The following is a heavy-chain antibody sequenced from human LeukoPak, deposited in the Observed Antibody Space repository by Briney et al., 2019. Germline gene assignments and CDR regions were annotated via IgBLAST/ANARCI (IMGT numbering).Heavy chain of an antibody. CDR2: IRYDGSNK. J-gene: IGHJ4*02. Sequence: GGSLRLSCAASGFTFSSYGMHRVRQAPGKGLEWVAFIRYDGSNKYYADSVKGRFTISRDNSKNTLYLQMNSLRAEDTAVYYCAKSQDQLLVYYFDYWGQGTLVTVSS. CDR3: AKSQDQLLVYYFDY. V-gene: IGHV3-30*02. D-gene: IGHD2-2*01. CDR1: GFTFSSYG.